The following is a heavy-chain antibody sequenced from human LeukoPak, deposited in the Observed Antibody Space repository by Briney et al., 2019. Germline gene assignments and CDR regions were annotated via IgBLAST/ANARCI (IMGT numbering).Heavy chain of an antibody. D-gene: IGHD1-26*01. CDR2: IYPGDSDT. Sequence: GESLKISCKGSGYSFTSYWIGWVRQMPGKGLEWMGIIYPGDSDTRYSPSFQGQVTISADKSISTAYLQWSSLKASDTAMYYCAREIGSGSYGHEYFQHWGQGTLVTVSS. J-gene: IGHJ1*01. CDR3: AREIGSGSYGHEYFQH. CDR1: GYSFTSYW. V-gene: IGHV5-51*01.